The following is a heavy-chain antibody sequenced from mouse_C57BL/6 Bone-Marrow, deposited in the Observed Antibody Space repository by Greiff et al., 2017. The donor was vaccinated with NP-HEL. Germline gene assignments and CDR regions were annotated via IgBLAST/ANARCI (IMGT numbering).Heavy chain of an antibody. J-gene: IGHJ3*01. CDR1: GYTFTDHF. Sequence: QVQLQQSGAELASPGASVTLSCKASGYTFTDHFMNWVKQRPGQGLEWIGRIYPVSGGTNYNQKFMGKATFSVDRSSSTVYMVLNSLTSEDSAVYYCGRVAMITTRADWGQGTLVTVAA. CDR3: GRVAMITTRAD. D-gene: IGHD2-4*01. V-gene: IGHV1-11*01. CDR2: IYPVSGGT.